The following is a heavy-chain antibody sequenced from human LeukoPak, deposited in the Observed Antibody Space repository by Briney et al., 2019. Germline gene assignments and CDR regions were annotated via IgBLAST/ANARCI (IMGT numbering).Heavy chain of an antibody. Sequence: PSQTLSLTCTVSGGSISSGSYYWRWIRQPAGTGLEWIGRIYTSGSTNYNPSLKSRVTMSVDTSKNQFSLKLSSVTAADTAVYYCAREDTAMVTYWGQGTLVTVSS. CDR1: GGSISSGSYY. CDR2: IYTSGST. D-gene: IGHD5-18*01. J-gene: IGHJ4*02. V-gene: IGHV4-61*02. CDR3: AREDTAMVTY.